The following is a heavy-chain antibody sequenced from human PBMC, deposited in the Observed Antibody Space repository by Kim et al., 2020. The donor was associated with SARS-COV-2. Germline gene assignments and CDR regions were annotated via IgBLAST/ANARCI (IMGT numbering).Heavy chain of an antibody. D-gene: IGHD4-17*01. V-gene: IGHV3-30-3*01. Sequence: GGSLRLSCAASGFTFSSYAMHWVRQAPGKGLEWVEVISYDGSNKYYADSVKGRFTISRDNSKNTLYLQMNSLRAEDTAVYYCARDPLWRGDYGHFDYWGQGTLVTVSS. CDR2: ISYDGSNK. CDR1: GFTFSSYA. CDR3: ARDPLWRGDYGHFDY. J-gene: IGHJ4*02.